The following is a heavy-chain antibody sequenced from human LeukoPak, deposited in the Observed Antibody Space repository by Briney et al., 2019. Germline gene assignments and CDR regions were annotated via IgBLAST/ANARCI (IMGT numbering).Heavy chain of an antibody. CDR3: ARGLGYSYGYGIDY. CDR2: IWYDGSNK. D-gene: IGHD5-18*01. Sequence: GRSLRLSCAASGFIFSSYAMHWVRQAPGKGPEWVAIIWYDGSNKYYAESVEGRFTISRDNSKNTLYLQMNSLRAEDTAVYSCARGLGYSYGYGIDYWGQGTLVIASS. V-gene: IGHV3-33*01. J-gene: IGHJ4*02. CDR1: GFIFSSYA.